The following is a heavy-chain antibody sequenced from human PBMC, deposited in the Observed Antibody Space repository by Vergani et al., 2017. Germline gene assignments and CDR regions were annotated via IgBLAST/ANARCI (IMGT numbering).Heavy chain of an antibody. V-gene: IGHV3-21*06. J-gene: IGHJ6*02. D-gene: IGHD2-8*01. CDR3: ARDCTSGGRPDNYGMDV. Sequence: EVQLLESGGGSAQPGESLRLSCVASGFTFSDFSMSWVRQAPGKGLEWVAFIGSSGPYINYADSVKGRFIISRDNTNNSLFLQLRSLRAEDAAVYYCARDCTSGGRPDNYGMDVWGQXP. CDR2: IGSSGPYI. CDR1: GFTFSDFS.